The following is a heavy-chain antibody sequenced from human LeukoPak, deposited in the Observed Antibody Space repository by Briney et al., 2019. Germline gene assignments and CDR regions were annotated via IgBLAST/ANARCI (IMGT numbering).Heavy chain of an antibody. V-gene: IGHV3-48*01. CDR1: GFTFSSYS. J-gene: IGHJ4*02. CDR3: ARANLWFGEFDY. Sequence: PGGSLRLSCAASGFTFSSYSMNWVRQAPGKGLEWVSYISSSSSTMYYADSVKGRFTISRDNAKNSLYLQMNSLRAEDTAVYYCARANLWFGEFDYWGQGTLVTVSS. D-gene: IGHD3-10*01. CDR2: ISSSSSTM.